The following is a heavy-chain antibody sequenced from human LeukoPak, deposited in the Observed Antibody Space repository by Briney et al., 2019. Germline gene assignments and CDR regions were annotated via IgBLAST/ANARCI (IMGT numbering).Heavy chain of an antibody. Sequence: GGSLRLSCAASGFTFSSYGMHWVRQAPGKGLEWVSVIYSGGSTYYADSVKGRFTISRDNSKNTLYLQMNSLRAEDTAVYYCATTTRVLDYWGQGTLVTVSS. CDR3: ATTTRVLDY. D-gene: IGHD1-14*01. CDR1: GFTFSSYG. J-gene: IGHJ4*02. V-gene: IGHV3-NL1*01. CDR2: IYSGGST.